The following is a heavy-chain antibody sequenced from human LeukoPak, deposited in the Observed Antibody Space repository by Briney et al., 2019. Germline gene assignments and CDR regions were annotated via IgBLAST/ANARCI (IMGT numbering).Heavy chain of an antibody. CDR3: ARDSYDGAFDI. D-gene: IGHD3-22*01. J-gene: IGHJ3*02. CDR2: IYYSGST. V-gene: IGHV4-59*01. Sequence: PSETLSLTCTVSGGSISSYYWSWIRQPPGKGLEWIGYIYYSGSTNYNPSLKSRVTISVDTSKNQFSLKLSSVTAADTAVYYCARDSYDGAFDIWGQGTMVTVSS. CDR1: GGSISSYY.